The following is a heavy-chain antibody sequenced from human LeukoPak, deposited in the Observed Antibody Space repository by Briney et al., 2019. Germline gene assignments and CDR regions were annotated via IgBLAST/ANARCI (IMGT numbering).Heavy chain of an antibody. CDR3: ARRFGELIYDGFDM. CDR1: GYSFTNYW. Sequence: GESLKISLKGGGYSFTNYWIGWVRQMPGKVLEWMAIIYPGDSDTRYSPSFQGQVIISADKSINTAYMQWSSLKASDTAMYYCARRFGELIYDGFDMWGQGTMVTVSS. J-gene: IGHJ3*02. D-gene: IGHD3-10*01. V-gene: IGHV5-51*01. CDR2: IYPGDSDT.